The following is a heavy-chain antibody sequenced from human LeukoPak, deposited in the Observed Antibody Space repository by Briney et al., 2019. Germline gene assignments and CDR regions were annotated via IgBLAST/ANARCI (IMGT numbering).Heavy chain of an antibody. D-gene: IGHD5-12*01. V-gene: IGHV3-15*01. CDR1: GFTFRNAW. CDR3: TTLAYIVATEYGMDV. Sequence: PGGSLRLSCAASGFTFRNAWMSWVRQAPGKGLEWVGRIKSKDDGGTTDYAAPVKGRFSISRDDSKNRLYLQMISLKTEDTAVYYCTTLAYIVATEYGMDVWGSGTTVTVSS. CDR2: IKSKDDGGTT. J-gene: IGHJ6*04.